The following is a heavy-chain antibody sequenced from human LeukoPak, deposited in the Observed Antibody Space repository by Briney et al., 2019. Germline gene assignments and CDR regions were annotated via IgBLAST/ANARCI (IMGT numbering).Heavy chain of an antibody. CDR2: INPTAGNT. V-gene: IGHV1-46*01. CDR3: ASSAAGGGSYHFDY. CDR1: GYTFSNYY. Sequence: GASVKVSCKASGYTFSNYYLHWVRQAPGQGLEWMGLINPTAGNTYYAQRFQGRVTMTRDTSTSTVYMELSSLRSEDTAVYYCASSAAGGGSYHFDYWGQGTLVTVSS. J-gene: IGHJ4*02. D-gene: IGHD1-26*01.